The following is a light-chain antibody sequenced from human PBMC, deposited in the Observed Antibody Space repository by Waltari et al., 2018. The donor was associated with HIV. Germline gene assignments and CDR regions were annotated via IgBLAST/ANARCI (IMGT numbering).Light chain of an antibody. CDR2: KNK. V-gene: IGLV1-40*03. Sequence: QSVLTQPPSKSGAPGQRITVSCSGTSSNIGAGYDVHWYQQLPGTAPKLLPYKNKKRPSGGPDRFSSAQSDASASLAITGLQAADEGDYFCQSYDTSLSAWVFGGGTRLTVL. J-gene: IGLJ2*01. CDR1: SSNIGAGYD. CDR3: QSYDTSLSAWV.